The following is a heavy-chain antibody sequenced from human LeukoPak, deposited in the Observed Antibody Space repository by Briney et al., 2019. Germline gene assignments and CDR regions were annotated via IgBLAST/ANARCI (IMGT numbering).Heavy chain of an antibody. CDR1: GGPFSEYY. V-gene: IGHV4-34*01. Sequence: PSETLSLTCAVYGGPFSEYYWSWIRQPPGKGLEWIGEINHSGSTNYNPSLKSRVTILLDKSKNQFSLKLSSVTAADTAVYYCARGFDYSRYYGMDVWGQGTTVTVS. CDR3: ARGFDYSRYYGMDV. D-gene: IGHD4-11*01. J-gene: IGHJ6*02. CDR2: INHSGST.